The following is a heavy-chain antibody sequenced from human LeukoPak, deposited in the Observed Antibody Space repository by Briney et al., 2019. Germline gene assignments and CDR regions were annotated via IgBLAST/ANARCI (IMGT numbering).Heavy chain of an antibody. CDR1: GFTFSSYS. D-gene: IGHD1-26*01. CDR2: ISSSSSYI. Sequence: GGSLRLSCAASGFTFSSYSMNWVRQAPGKGPEWVSSISSSSSYIYYADSVKGRFTISRDNAKNSLYLQMNSLRAEDTAVYYCARYSGSYDNYWGQGTLVTVSS. V-gene: IGHV3-21*01. J-gene: IGHJ4*02. CDR3: ARYSGSYDNY.